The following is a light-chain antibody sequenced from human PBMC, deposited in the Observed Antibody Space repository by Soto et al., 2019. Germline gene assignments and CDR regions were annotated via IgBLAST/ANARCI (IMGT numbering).Light chain of an antibody. CDR3: QQYGNSRT. V-gene: IGKV3-15*01. CDR1: QSVSSD. J-gene: IGKJ1*01. Sequence: EIVMTQSPATLSVSLGERATLSCRASQSVSSDLAWYQQKHGQAPRLLIYGASTRDTGIPARFSGGGSGTEFTLTISSLQSEDSAVYYCQQYGNSRTFGQGTKVDIK. CDR2: GAS.